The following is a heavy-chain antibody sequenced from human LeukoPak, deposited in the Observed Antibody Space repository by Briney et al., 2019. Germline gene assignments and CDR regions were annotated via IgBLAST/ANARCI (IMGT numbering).Heavy chain of an antibody. CDR1: GGSISSSSYY. D-gene: IGHD3-10*01. Sequence: SSETLSLTCTVSGGSISSSSYYWGWIRQPPGKGLEWIGSIYYSGSTYYNPSLKSRVTISVDTSKNQFPLKLSSVTAADTAVYYCAREYGSGSANDYWGQGTLVTVSS. CDR3: AREYGSGSANDY. V-gene: IGHV4-39*06. J-gene: IGHJ4*02. CDR2: IYYSGST.